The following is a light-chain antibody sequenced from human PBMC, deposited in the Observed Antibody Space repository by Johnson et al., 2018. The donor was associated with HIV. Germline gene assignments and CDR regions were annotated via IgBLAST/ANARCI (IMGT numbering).Light chain of an antibody. CDR3: GTWDSSLSASYV. CDR1: SSNIGNHY. V-gene: IGLV1-51*01. CDR2: ANN. Sequence: QSVLTQPPSVSAAPGPKVTISCSGSSSNIGNHYVSWYQHLPGTATKLLIYANNKLPSGLPDRFSGSESGTSANLRITGLQTGDEADYYCGTWDSSLSASYVFGTGTKVAVL. J-gene: IGLJ1*01.